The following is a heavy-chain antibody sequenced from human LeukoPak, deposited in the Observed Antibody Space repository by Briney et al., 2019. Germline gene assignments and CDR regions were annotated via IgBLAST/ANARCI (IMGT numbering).Heavy chain of an antibody. CDR1: GGTFSSYA. CDR2: IIPIFGIA. Sequence: PVKVSCKASGGTFSSYAISWVRQAPGQGLEWMGRIIPIFGIANYAQKFQGRVTITADKSTSTAYMELSSLRSEDTAVYYCAREEVVVVAATVGHYFDYWGQGTLVTVSS. J-gene: IGHJ4*02. D-gene: IGHD2-15*01. CDR3: AREEVVVVAATVGHYFDY. V-gene: IGHV1-69*04.